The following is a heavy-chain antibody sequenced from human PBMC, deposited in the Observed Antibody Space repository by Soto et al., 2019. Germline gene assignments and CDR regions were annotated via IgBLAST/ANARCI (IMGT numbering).Heavy chain of an antibody. CDR3: GGRSSLASVELFIREISNYNWFDP. CDR2: IYYSGST. CDR1: GGSISSGDYY. D-gene: IGHD3-16*02. Sequence: SETLSLTCTVSGGSISSGDYYWSWIRQPPGKGLEWIGYIYYSGSTYYNPSLKSRVTISVDTSKNQFSLKLSSVTAADTAVYFCGGRSSLASVELFIREISNYNWFDPWSQGTLVTVSS. V-gene: IGHV4-30-4*01. J-gene: IGHJ5*02.